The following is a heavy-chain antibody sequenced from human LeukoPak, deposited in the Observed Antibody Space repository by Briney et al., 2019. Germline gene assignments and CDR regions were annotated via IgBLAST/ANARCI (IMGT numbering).Heavy chain of an antibody. J-gene: IGHJ4*02. V-gene: IGHV4-34*01. CDR3: ASQQQLVKSFDY. CDR1: GGSFSGYY. CDR2: INHSGST. Sequence: SETLSLTCAVYGGSFSGYYWSWIRQPPGKGLEWIGEINHSGSTNYNPSLKSRVTISVDTSKNQFSLKLSSVTAADTAVYYCASQQQLVKSFDYWGQGTLVTVSS. D-gene: IGHD6-13*01.